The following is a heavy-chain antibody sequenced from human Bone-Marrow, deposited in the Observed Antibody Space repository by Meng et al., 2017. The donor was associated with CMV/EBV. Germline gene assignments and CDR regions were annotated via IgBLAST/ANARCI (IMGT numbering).Heavy chain of an antibody. Sequence: ASVKVSCKASGYTFTGYYMHWVRQAPGQGLEWMGWINPNSGGTNYAQRFQGRVTTTEDISIETAYMELTSLTSHDTAVYYCATRLAAVAAAGTNLYYYYGLDVWGQGTTVTVSS. CDR1: GYTFTGYY. CDR3: ATRLAAVAAAGTNLYYYYGLDV. CDR2: INPNSGGT. J-gene: IGHJ6*02. D-gene: IGHD6-13*01. V-gene: IGHV1-2*02.